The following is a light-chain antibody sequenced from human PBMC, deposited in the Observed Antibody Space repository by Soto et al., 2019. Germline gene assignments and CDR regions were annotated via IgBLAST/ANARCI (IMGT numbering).Light chain of an antibody. CDR3: KSYAGSNTYV. V-gene: IGLV2-8*01. CDR2: EVV. CDR1: KNDISVYDF. Sequence: QSALTQPPSASGSPGQSVTIFCTGTKNDISVYDFVSWYKHHPGKAPRLIIYEVVQRPSGVPDRFSGSKSGNTASLTVSGLQAADEADYFCKSYAGSNTYVFGSGTKLTVL. J-gene: IGLJ1*01.